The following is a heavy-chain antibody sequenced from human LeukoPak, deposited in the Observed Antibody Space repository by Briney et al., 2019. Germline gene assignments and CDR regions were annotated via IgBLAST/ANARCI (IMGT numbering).Heavy chain of an antibody. CDR1: GFTFSSYS. J-gene: IGHJ5*02. Sequence: GGSLRLSCAASGFTFSSYSMNWVRQAPGKGLEWVSSISSSSSYIYYADSVKGRFTISRDNAKNSLYLQMNSLRAEDTAVYYCARDMNYYILTNSWFDPWGQGTLVTVSS. V-gene: IGHV3-21*01. CDR3: ARDMNYYILTNSWFDP. D-gene: IGHD3-9*01. CDR2: ISSSSSYI.